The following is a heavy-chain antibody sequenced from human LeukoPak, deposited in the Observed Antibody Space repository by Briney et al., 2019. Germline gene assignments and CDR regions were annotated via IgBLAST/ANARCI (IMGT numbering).Heavy chain of an antibody. CDR2: TYYRSKWYN. Sequence: SQTLSLTCAISGDSVSSNSAAWNWIRQSPSRGLEWLGRTYYRSKWYNDYAVSVKSRITINPETSKNQFSLQLKSVIPEDTAVYYCARVLLDRFTMVRGVSSGYYNYMDVWGKGTTVTISS. V-gene: IGHV6-1*01. CDR3: ARVLLDRFTMVRGVSSGYYNYMDV. CDR1: GDSVSSNSAA. D-gene: IGHD3-10*01. J-gene: IGHJ6*03.